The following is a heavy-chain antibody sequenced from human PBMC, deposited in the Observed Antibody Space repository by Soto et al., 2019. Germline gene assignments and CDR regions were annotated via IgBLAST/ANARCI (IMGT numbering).Heavy chain of an antibody. Sequence: PSETLSLTCTVSGGSISSYYWSWIRQPPGKGLEWIGYIYYSGSTNYNPSLESRVTISVDTSKSQFSLNLTSVTAADTAVYFCARGRYCLTGRCFPNWFDSWGQGALVTVSS. CDR1: GGSISSYY. V-gene: IGHV4-59*08. D-gene: IGHD7-27*01. CDR2: IYYSGST. J-gene: IGHJ5*01. CDR3: ARGRYCLTGRCFPNWFDS.